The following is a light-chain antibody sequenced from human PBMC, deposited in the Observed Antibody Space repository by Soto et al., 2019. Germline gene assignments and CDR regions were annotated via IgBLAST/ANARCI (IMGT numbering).Light chain of an antibody. CDR3: GTWDSSLSAGV. CDR2: DNS. V-gene: IGLV1-51*01. CDR1: SSNIGNNY. J-gene: IGLJ2*01. Sequence: QSVLTQPPSVSAAPGQKVTISCSGSSSNIGNNYVSWYQQLPGTAPKLLIYDNSKRPSGIPDRFSGSKSGTSATLGITGRQTGDEADYYCGTWDSSLSAGVFGGGTQLTV.